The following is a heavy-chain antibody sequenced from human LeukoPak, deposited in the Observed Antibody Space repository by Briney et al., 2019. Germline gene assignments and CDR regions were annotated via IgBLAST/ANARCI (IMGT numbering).Heavy chain of an antibody. CDR2: INPNSGGT. Sequence: ASVKVSCKASGYTFTGYYMHWVRQAPGQGLEWMGWINPNSGGTNYAQKFQGRVTMTRDTSISTAYMELSRLRSDDTAVYYCATVSPPVAAIRYYFDYWGQGTLVTVSS. J-gene: IGHJ4*02. D-gene: IGHD6-19*01. V-gene: IGHV1-2*02. CDR3: ATVSPPVAAIRYYFDY. CDR1: GYTFTGYY.